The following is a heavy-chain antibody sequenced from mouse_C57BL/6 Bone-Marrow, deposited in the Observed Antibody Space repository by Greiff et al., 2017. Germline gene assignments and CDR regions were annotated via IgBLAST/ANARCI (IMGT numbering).Heavy chain of an antibody. CDR2: IYPGNSDT. J-gene: IGHJ3*01. CDR3: TRSYDYDGEFAY. Sequence: EVQLQQSGTVLARPGASVKMSCKTSGYTFTSYWMHWVKQRPGQGLEWIGAIYPGNSDTSYNQKFKGKAKLTAVTSASTAYMELSSLTNEDSAVYYCTRSYDYDGEFAYWGQGTLVTVSA. D-gene: IGHD2-4*01. V-gene: IGHV1-5*01. CDR1: GYTFTSYW.